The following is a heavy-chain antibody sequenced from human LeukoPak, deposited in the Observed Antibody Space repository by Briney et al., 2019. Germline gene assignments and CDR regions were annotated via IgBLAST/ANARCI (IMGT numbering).Heavy chain of an antibody. V-gene: IGHV3-11*04. CDR2: ISSSGSTI. CDR1: GFTFSDYY. D-gene: IGHD2/OR15-2a*01. Sequence: GGSLRLSCAASGFTFSDYYMSWIRQAPGKGLEWVSDISSSGSTIYYADSVKGRFTISRDNAKNSLYLQMNSLRAEDTAVYYCTRVLRSTYYFDYWGQGTLVTVSS. J-gene: IGHJ4*02. CDR3: TRVLRSTYYFDY.